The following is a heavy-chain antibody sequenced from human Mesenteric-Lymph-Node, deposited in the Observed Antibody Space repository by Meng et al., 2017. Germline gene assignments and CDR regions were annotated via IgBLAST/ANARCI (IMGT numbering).Heavy chain of an antibody. Sequence: RGSLRLSCAASGFTFRTYWMTWVRQAPGTGLEWVANINQDGSEKYYVDSVKGRFTISRDNAKKSLHLQMNSLRAEDTAVYYCARVGFCSGGRCYAYYYNGMDVWGQGTMVTVSS. CDR2: INQDGSEK. D-gene: IGHD2-15*01. V-gene: IGHV3-7*01. J-gene: IGHJ6*02. CDR3: ARVGFCSGGRCYAYYYNGMDV. CDR1: GFTFRTYW.